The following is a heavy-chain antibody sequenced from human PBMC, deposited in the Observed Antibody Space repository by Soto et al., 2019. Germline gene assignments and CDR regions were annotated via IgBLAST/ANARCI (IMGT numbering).Heavy chain of an antibody. CDR2: ISSSGSTI. Sequence: LRLSCAASGFTFSSYEMNWVRQAPGKGLEWVSYISSSGSTIYYADSVKGRFTISRDNAKNSLYLQMNSLRAEDTAVYYCARLDGGPLSRYYYGMDVWSQGTTVTVSS. V-gene: IGHV3-48*03. CDR3: ARLDGGPLSRYYYGMDV. CDR1: GFTFSSYE. J-gene: IGHJ6*02. D-gene: IGHD3-10*01.